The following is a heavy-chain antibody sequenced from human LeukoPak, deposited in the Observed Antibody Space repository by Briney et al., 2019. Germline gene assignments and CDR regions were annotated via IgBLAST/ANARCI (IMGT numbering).Heavy chain of an antibody. D-gene: IGHD3-10*01. J-gene: IGHJ4*02. CDR1: GFTFSDYS. Sequence: GGSLRLSCAGSGFTFSDYSMNWVRQTPGKRLEWVSSINNSSSFIYYADSVKGRFTISRDNAKNSLYLQMNSLRVEDTAVYYCTIPRSGRDYWGQGTLVTVSS. CDR3: TIPRSGRDY. V-gene: IGHV3-21*06. CDR2: INNSSSFI.